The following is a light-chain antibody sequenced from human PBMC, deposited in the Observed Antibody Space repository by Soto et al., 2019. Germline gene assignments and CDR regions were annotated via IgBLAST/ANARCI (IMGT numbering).Light chain of an antibody. J-gene: IGKJ2*01. V-gene: IGKV2-28*01. CDR3: LQTLQTPYT. CDR2: AAA. Sequence: DIVMTQSPLSLSVTPGEPASFSCRSNQSLLHSNVHSVLDWYLQKPGQSPQLLIYAAANRPSGVPDRFSGRGSGRDFTLTISRVETEDVGIYYCLQTLQTPYTFGQGTRLDNK. CDR1: QSLLHSNVHSV.